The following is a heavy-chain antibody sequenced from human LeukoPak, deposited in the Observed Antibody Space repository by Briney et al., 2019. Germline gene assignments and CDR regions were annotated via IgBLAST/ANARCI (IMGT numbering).Heavy chain of an antibody. CDR1: GFTFSSYG. J-gene: IGHJ4*02. V-gene: IGHV3-30*02. CDR2: IRLDGSSK. CDR3: ARSCSGGSCYTDY. Sequence: GGSLSLSCAASGFTFSSYGMHWVRQAPGKGLEWVAFIRLDGSSKSYADSVKGRFTISRDNSKNTLYLQMNSLRAEDTAVYYCARSCSGGSCYTDYWGQGTLVTVSS. D-gene: IGHD2-15*01.